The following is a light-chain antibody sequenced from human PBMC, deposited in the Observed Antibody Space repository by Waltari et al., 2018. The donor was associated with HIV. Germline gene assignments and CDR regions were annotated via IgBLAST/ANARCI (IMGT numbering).Light chain of an antibody. CDR3: SSFAGSNTVV. CDR1: SADIGGYNS. J-gene: IGLJ2*01. CDR2: EVN. Sequence: QSALTQPPSASGSLGQSVTISCSGTSADIGGYNSVFWYQQYPAKAPKLLIYEVNKRPSGVPDRFSGSKSHNTASLTVSGLQAEDEAHYFCSSFAGSNTVVFGGGTKLTVL. V-gene: IGLV2-8*01.